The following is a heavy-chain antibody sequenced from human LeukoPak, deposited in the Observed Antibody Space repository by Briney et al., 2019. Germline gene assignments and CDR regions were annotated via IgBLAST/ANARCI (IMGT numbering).Heavy chain of an antibody. J-gene: IGHJ4*02. CDR3: ARGVWGSSWVSFDY. Sequence: PGGSLRLSCAASGFTFSSYEMNWVRQAPGKGLEWVSYISSSGSTIYYADSVKGRFTISKDNAKNSLYLQMNSLRAEDTAVYYCARGVWGSSWVSFDYWGQGTLVTVSS. V-gene: IGHV3-48*03. D-gene: IGHD6-13*01. CDR1: GFTFSSYE. CDR2: ISSSGSTI.